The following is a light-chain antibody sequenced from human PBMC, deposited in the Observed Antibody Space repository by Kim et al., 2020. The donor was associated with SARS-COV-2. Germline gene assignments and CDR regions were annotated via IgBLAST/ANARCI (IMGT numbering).Light chain of an antibody. V-gene: IGKV1-9*01. CDR1: QGISTY. J-gene: IGKJ1*01. Sequence: DIQMTQSPSTLSASVGDRVTITCRASQGISTYLAWYQQKPGKAPKLLIYAASTLQSGVPSRFSGSGSGTDFTLTINSLQPDDFATYYCQQYNTYSRTFGQGTKVDIK. CDR2: AAS. CDR3: QQYNTYSRT.